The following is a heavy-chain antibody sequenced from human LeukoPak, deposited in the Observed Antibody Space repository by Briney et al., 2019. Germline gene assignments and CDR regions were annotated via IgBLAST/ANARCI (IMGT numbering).Heavy chain of an antibody. CDR2: IYYSGST. CDR1: GGSISSGGYY. Sequence: SETLSLTCTVSGGSISSGGYYWSWIRQHPGKGLEWIGYIYYSGSTYYNPSLKSRVTISVDTSKNQFSLKLSSVTAADTAVYCCARKSAAGLDYWGQGTLVTVSS. CDR3: ARKSAAGLDY. J-gene: IGHJ4*02. V-gene: IGHV4-31*03. D-gene: IGHD6-13*01.